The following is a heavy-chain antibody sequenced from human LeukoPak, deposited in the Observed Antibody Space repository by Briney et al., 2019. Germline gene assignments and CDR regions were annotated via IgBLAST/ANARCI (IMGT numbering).Heavy chain of an antibody. CDR1: GGSISSYY. V-gene: IGHV4-59*01. CDR3: ARVGTYGSGSYLSWLDY. D-gene: IGHD3-10*01. CDR2: IYYSGST. Sequence: SETLSLTCTVSGGSISSYYWSWIRRPPGKGLEWIGYIYYSGSTNYNPSLKSRVTISVDTSKNQFSLKLSSVTAADTAVYYCARVGTYGSGSYLSWLDYWGQGTLVTVSS. J-gene: IGHJ4*02.